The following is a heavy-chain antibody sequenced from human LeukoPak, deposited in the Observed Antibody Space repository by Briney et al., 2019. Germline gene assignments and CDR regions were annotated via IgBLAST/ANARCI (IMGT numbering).Heavy chain of an antibody. CDR1: GGSFSGYY. CDR3: ARDNLDYGGNTGPYYGMDV. J-gene: IGHJ6*02. Sequence: PSETLSLTCAAYGGSFSGYYWSWIRQPPGKGLEWIGEINHSGSTNYNPSLKSRVTISVDTSKNQFSLKLSSVTAADTAVYYCARDNLDYGGNTGPYYGMDVWGEGTTVTFS. V-gene: IGHV4-34*01. D-gene: IGHD4-23*01. CDR2: INHSGST.